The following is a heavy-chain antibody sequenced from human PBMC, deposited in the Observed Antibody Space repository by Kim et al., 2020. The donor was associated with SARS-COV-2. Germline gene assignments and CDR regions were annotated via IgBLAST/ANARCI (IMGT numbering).Heavy chain of an antibody. Sequence: KGRFTISRDNAKNSLYLQMNSLRAEDTALYYCAKDISLVRGVIRTVGFDYWGQGTLVTVSS. J-gene: IGHJ4*02. D-gene: IGHD3-10*01. CDR3: AKDISLVRGVIRTVGFDY. V-gene: IGHV3-9*01.